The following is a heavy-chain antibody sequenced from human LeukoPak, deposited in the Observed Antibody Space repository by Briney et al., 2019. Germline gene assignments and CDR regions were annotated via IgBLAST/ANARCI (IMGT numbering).Heavy chain of an antibody. Sequence: SETLSLTCTVSGYSISSGYYWGWIRQPPGKGLEWIGSIYHSGSTYYNPSLKSRVTISVDTSKNQFSLRLSSVTAADTAVYYCARESERRNYYDSSGFPFDYWGQGTLVTVSS. D-gene: IGHD3-22*01. CDR1: GYSISSGYY. V-gene: IGHV4-38-2*02. CDR3: ARESERRNYYDSSGFPFDY. J-gene: IGHJ4*02. CDR2: IYHSGST.